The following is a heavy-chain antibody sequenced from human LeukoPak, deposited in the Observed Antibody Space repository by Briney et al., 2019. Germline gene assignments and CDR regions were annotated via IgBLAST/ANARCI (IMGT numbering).Heavy chain of an antibody. CDR1: GFTFSSYS. J-gene: IGHJ4*02. D-gene: IGHD6-25*01. V-gene: IGHV3-21*01. CDR2: IRRRSSYI. Sequence: PGGSLRLSCAASGFTFSSYSMNWVRQAPGKGLEWVSSIRRRSSYIYQADSTKGRFTISRDNAKNSLYLQMNNLRAEDTAIYYCAVDPRERRDYWGQGTLVTVSS. CDR3: AVDPRERRDY.